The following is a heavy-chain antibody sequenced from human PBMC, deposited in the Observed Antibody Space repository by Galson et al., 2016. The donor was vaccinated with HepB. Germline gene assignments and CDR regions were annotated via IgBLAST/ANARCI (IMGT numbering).Heavy chain of an antibody. J-gene: IGHJ6*01. CDR3: AKVLPYSAGHGMDV. D-gene: IGHD6-13*01. CDR2: ISGGNT. Sequence: SLRLSCAASGFTFSSYAMSWVRQAPGKGLERVSLISGGNTYYADSVRGRFTISRDNSKNTLYLQMNSLRAEDTAVYYCAKVLPYSAGHGMDVRGQGTTVTVSS. CDR1: GFTFSSYA. V-gene: IGHV3-23*01.